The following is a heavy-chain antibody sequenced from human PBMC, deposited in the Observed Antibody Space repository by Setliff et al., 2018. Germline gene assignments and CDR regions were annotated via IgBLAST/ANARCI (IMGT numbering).Heavy chain of an antibody. V-gene: IGHV4-39*07. CDR2: IYYRGST. CDR1: GGSISSSSYY. J-gene: IGHJ4*02. Sequence: PSETLSLTCTVSGGSISSSSYYWGWIRQPPGKGLEWIGSIYYRGSTYYNPSLKSRVTMSVDASKNQFSLKLSSVTAADTAAYYCARDRITIFGVVIPFDYWGQGTLVTVSS. CDR3: ARDRITIFGVVIPFDY. D-gene: IGHD3-3*01.